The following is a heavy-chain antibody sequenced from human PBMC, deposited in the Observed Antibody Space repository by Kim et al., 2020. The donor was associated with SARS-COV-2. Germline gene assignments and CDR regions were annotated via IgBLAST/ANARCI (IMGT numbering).Heavy chain of an antibody. CDR3: AREKVMIRGVIIVNWFDR. CDR1: GGSISSSNW. D-gene: IGHD3-10*01. CDR2: IYDSGST. V-gene: IGHV4-4*02. Sequence: SETLSLTCAVSGGSISSSNWWSWVRQPPGKGLEWIGEIYDSGSTNYNPSLKNRVTISVDKSKNQFSLKLSSVTAADTAVYYCAREKVMIRGVIIVNWFDRWGQGTLVTVSS. J-gene: IGHJ5*02.